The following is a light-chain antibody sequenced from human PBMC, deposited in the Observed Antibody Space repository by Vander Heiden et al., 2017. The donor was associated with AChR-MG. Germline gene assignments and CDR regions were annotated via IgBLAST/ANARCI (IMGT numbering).Light chain of an antibody. Sequence: QSALTQPPSASESPGQSVPISCTGTSSDVGGYNSVSWYQQHPGKAPKLIIYEVYKRSSRVPDRFSGSKSGNTASLTVSGLQAEDEADYYCSSYAGSNKVVFGGGTKLTVL. CDR3: SSYAGSNKVV. V-gene: IGLV2-8*01. J-gene: IGLJ2*01. CDR1: SSDVGGYNS. CDR2: EVY.